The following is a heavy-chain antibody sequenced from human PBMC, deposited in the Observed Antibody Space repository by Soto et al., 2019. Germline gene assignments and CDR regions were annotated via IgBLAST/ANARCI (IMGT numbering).Heavy chain of an antibody. Sequence: SSETLSLTCTVSGGSISTSGFYWGWIRQPPGKGPEYIGSIYYGGNSYYNPSLESRVALSVDTSRNQFSLKLRSVTAADTAVYYCAGQHPDYSPYNGVDLWGQGTAVTVS. CDR1: GGSISTSGFY. J-gene: IGHJ6*02. CDR3: AGQHPDYSPYNGVDL. CDR2: IYYGGNS. V-gene: IGHV4-39*01. D-gene: IGHD3-16*01.